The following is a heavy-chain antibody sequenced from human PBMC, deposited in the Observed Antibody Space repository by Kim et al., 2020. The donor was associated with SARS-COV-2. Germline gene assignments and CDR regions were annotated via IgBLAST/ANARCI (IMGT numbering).Heavy chain of an antibody. CDR3: AKGSEDSYYIDFDY. D-gene: IGHD3-10*01. Sequence: ADSVKGRFTISRDNAKNSLYLQMNSLRAEDTALYYCAKGSEDSYYIDFDYWGQGTLVTVSS. V-gene: IGHV3-9*01. J-gene: IGHJ4*02.